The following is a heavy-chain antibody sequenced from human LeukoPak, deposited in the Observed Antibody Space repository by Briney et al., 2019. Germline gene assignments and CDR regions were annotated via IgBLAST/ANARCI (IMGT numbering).Heavy chain of an antibody. CDR3: ATGPPGYYYYGMDV. CDR1: GYTLTELS. CDR2: FDPEDGET. V-gene: IGHV1-24*01. J-gene: IGHJ6*02. Sequence: ASVKVSCKVSGYTLTELSMHWVRQAPGKGLEWMGGFDPEDGETIYAQKFQGRVTMTEDTSTDTAYMELSSLRSEDTAGYYCATGPPGYYYYGMDVWGQGTTVTVSS.